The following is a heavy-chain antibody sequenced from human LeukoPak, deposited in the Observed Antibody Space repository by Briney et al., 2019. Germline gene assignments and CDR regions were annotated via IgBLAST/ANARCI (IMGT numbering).Heavy chain of an antibody. CDR1: GLTFNTCD. D-gene: IGHD3-16*02. V-gene: IGHV3-30*02. Sequence: PGGSLKLSCAATGLTFNTCDMHGVRQAPGKGLQWVTFIRSDGNSKYYAGSGKGRFTISRDNSQNTLYLQMDSLRVEDTAVYYCPKSEPTVTFGGIIGDSFDYWGQGTLVTVSS. CDR3: PKSEPTVTFGGIIGDSFDY. CDR2: IRSDGNSK. J-gene: IGHJ4*02.